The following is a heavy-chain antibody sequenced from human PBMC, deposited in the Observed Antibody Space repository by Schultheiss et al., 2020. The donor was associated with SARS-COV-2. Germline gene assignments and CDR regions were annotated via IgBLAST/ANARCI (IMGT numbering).Heavy chain of an antibody. CDR3: ARGVVVVAATHYYYYGMDV. D-gene: IGHD2-15*01. CDR2: IIPIFGTA. Sequence: KISCMASGYTFTGYYIHWVRQAPGQGLEWMGGIIPIFGTANYAQKFQGRVTITADKSTSTAYMELSSLRSEDTAVYYCARGVVVVAATHYYYYGMDVWGQGTTVTVSS. CDR1: GYTFTGYY. V-gene: IGHV1-69*06. J-gene: IGHJ6*02.